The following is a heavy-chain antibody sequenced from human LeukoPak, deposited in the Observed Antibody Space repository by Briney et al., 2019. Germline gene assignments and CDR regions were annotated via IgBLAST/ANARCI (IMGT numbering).Heavy chain of an antibody. CDR1: GYTFTGYY. D-gene: IGHD5-12*01. CDR3: ARSYSGYDPQFDY. V-gene: IGHV1-46*01. CDR2: INPSGGST. J-gene: IGHJ4*02. Sequence: ASVKVSCKASGYTFTGYYMHWVRQAPGQGLEWMGIINPSGGSTNYAQKFQGRVTITADESTSTAYMELSSLRSEDTAVYYCARSYSGYDPQFDYWGQGTLVTVSS.